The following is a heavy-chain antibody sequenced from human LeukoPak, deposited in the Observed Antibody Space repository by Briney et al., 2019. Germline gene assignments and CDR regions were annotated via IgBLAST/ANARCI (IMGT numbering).Heavy chain of an antibody. D-gene: IGHD6-13*01. J-gene: IGHJ4*02. CDR3: AKDRPTVYSSSWLHFLDS. V-gene: IGHV3-23*01. Sequence: GGSLRLSCAASGFTFDDYGMSWVRQAPGKGLEWVSGISGSGGSTYLADSVKGRFTISRDNSKDTLYLQMNSLRADDTAVYYCAKDRPTVYSSSWLHFLDSWGQGTLVTVSS. CDR2: ISGSGGST. CDR1: GFTFDDYG.